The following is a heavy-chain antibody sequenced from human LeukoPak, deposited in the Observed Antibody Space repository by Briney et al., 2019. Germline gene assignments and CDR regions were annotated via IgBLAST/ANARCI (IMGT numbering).Heavy chain of an antibody. CDR2: IKQDGSEK. J-gene: IGHJ3*02. D-gene: IGHD3-10*01. CDR3: ARGDYSASGNYVDAFDI. V-gene: IGHV3-7*01. Sequence: GGSLRLSCAASGFTFSSYWMSWVRQAPGKGLEWVANIKQDGSEKYYVDSLKGRLTISRDNAKNSLYLEMNNLRAEDTAVYFCARGDYSASGNYVDAFDIWGQGTKVTVSS. CDR1: GFTFSSYW.